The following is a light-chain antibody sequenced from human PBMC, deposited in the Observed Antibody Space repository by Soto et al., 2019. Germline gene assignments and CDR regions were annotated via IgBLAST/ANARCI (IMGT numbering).Light chain of an antibody. Sequence: EIVMTQSPATLSASPGERATLSCRASQSVRSNLAWYQQKPGQAPRLLIYGVSTRATGVPARFSGSGSETDFSLTISSLQIEDFALYYCQPSNNWPPLTFGGGTKVDI. V-gene: IGKV3-15*01. CDR1: QSVRSN. CDR2: GVS. CDR3: QPSNNWPPLT. J-gene: IGKJ4*01.